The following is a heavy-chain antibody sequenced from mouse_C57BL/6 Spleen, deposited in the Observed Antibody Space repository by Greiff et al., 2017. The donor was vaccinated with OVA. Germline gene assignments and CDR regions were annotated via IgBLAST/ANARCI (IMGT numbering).Heavy chain of an antibody. CDR1: GFNIKNTY. V-gene: IGHV14-3*01. D-gene: IGHD1-1*01. CDR3: AQSLYYYGSSYDYFDY. CDR2: IDPANGNT. Sequence: VQLQQSVAELVRPGASVKLSCTASGFNIKNTYMHWVKQRPEQGLEWIGRIDPANGNTKYAPKFQGKATITADTSSNTAYLQLSSLTSEDTAIYYCAQSLYYYGSSYDYFDYWGQGTTLTVSS. J-gene: IGHJ2*01.